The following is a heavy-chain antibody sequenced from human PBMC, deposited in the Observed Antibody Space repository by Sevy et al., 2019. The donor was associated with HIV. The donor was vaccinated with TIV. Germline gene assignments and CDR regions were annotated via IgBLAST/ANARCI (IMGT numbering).Heavy chain of an antibody. D-gene: IGHD3-16*01. Sequence: ASVKVSCKASGYTFTSYDINWVRQATGQGLEWMGWMNPNSGNTDDAQKFQGRVTMTRDTSINTAYMELSSLRSEDTAVYYCARAGGLVDQGSDYWGQGTLVTVSS. CDR3: ARAGGLVDQGSDY. V-gene: IGHV1-8*01. CDR1: GYTFTSYD. CDR2: MNPNSGNT. J-gene: IGHJ4*02.